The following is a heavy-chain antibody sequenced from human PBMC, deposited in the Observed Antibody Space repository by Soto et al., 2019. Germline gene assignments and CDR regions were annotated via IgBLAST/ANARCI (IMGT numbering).Heavy chain of an antibody. J-gene: IGHJ4*02. Sequence: HPGGSLRLSCAASGFTFSSYAMSWVRQAPGKGLEWVSAISGSGGSTYYADSVKGRFTISRDNSKNTLYLQMNSLRAEDTAAYYCAKEVVVAAASWVWFDYWGQGTLVTVSS. CDR3: AKEVVVAAASWVWFDY. CDR1: GFTFSSYA. V-gene: IGHV3-23*01. D-gene: IGHD2-15*01. CDR2: ISGSGGST.